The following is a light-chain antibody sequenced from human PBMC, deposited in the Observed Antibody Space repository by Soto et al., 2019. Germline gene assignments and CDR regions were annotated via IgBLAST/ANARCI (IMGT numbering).Light chain of an antibody. Sequence: DIQMTQSPSTLSASVGDRVTITCRASQSISSWLAWYQQKPGKAPKLLIYKASSLESGVPSRLRGSGSETEFTLTISSLQPDDFASYYCQQYTSYPYTSGQGTKLEIE. CDR1: QSISSW. J-gene: IGKJ2*01. V-gene: IGKV1-5*03. CDR3: QQYTSYPYT. CDR2: KAS.